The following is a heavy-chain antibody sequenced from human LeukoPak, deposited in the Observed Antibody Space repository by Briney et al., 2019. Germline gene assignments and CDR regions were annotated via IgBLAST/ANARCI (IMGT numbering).Heavy chain of an antibody. CDR3: ARMYSGTSYYFDF. CDR1: GVSISDYH. V-gene: IGHV4-59*01. CDR2: FSYSGST. J-gene: IGHJ4*02. Sequence: SETLSLTCSVSGVSISDYHWIWIRQPPAKGLEWTGYFSYSGSTRYNPSLKSRVTMSVDTSKNQFSLRLNSVAAADTAVYYCARMYSGTSYYFDFWGQGTLVTVSS. D-gene: IGHD1-26*01.